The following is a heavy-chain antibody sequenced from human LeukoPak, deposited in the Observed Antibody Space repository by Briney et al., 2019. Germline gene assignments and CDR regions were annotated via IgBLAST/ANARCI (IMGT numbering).Heavy chain of an antibody. CDR3: ASDPSDY. V-gene: IGHV4-39*07. CDR1: GGSISSSSYY. D-gene: IGHD5-12*01. Sequence: SETLSLTCTVSGGSISSSSYYWGWIRPPPGKGLEWIGSIYYSGSTYYNPSLKSRVTISVDTSKNQFSLKLSSVTAADTAVYYWASDPSDYWGQGTLVTVSS. J-gene: IGHJ4*02. CDR2: IYYSGST.